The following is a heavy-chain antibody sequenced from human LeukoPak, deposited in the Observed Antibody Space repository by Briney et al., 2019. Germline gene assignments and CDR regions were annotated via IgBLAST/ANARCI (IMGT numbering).Heavy chain of an antibody. J-gene: IGHJ3*02. CDR3: ARSGSYANDAFDI. Sequence: SETLSLTCTVSGSSISSYYWSWIRQPAGKGLEWIGRMYLSGNTNYNPSLKSRVTMSPDTSKNQFSLKLSSVTAADTAVYYCARSGSYANDAFDIWGQGTMVTVSS. CDR2: MYLSGNT. V-gene: IGHV4-4*07. D-gene: IGHD1-26*01. CDR1: GSSISSYY.